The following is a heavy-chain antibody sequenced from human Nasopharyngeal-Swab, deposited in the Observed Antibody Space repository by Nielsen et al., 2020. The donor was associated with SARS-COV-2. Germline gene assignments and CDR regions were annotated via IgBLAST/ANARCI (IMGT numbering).Heavy chain of an antibody. CDR2: IYYSGST. CDR1: GGSISSYY. Sequence: SETLSLTCTVSGGSISSYYWSWIRQPPGKGLEWIGYIYYSGSTNYNPSLKSRVTIPVDTSKNQFSLKLSSVTAADTAVYYCATSPNYDFWRGFDYWGQGTLVTVSS. CDR3: ATSPNYDFWRGFDY. V-gene: IGHV4-59*01. D-gene: IGHD3-3*01. J-gene: IGHJ4*02.